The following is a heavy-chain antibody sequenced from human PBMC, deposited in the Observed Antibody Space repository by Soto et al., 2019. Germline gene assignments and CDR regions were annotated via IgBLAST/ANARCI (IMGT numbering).Heavy chain of an antibody. CDR2: ISSSSSYI. CDR3: ASGRVRYCSRTSCYNFDY. J-gene: IGHJ4*02. Sequence: GGSLRLSCAASGFTFSSYSMNWVRQAPGKGLEWVSSISSSSSYIYYADSVKGRFTISRDNAKNSLYLQMNSLRAEDTAVYYCASGRVRYCSRTSCYNFDYWGQGTLVTVSS. V-gene: IGHV3-21*01. D-gene: IGHD2-2*01. CDR1: GFTFSSYS.